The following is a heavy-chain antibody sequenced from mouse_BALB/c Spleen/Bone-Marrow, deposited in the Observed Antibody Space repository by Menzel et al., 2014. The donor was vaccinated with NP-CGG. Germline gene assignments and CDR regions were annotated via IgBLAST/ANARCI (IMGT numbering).Heavy chain of an antibody. CDR3: ARERTGFDY. Sequence: EVKLMESGGGLVQPGGSRKLSCAASGFTFSYFGMHWVRRAPEKGLEWVAYISSGSSIIYYADTVKGRFTISRDNPKNTLFLQMTSLRSEDTAMYYCARERTGFDYWGQGTTLTVSS. CDR1: GFTFSYFG. V-gene: IGHV5-17*02. CDR2: ISSGSSII. D-gene: IGHD4-1*01. J-gene: IGHJ2*01.